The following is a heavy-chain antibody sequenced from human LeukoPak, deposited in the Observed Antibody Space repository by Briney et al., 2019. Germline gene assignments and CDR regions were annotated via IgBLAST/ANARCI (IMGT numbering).Heavy chain of an antibody. CDR2: MNPKSGAT. J-gene: IGHJ1*01. CDR3: ARVPRLVAVAGTKYFQH. Sequence: ASVKVSCKTSGYRFTGYYLHWVRQAPGQGLEWMGWMNPKSGATDYARKFQGRVTTTRDTSISTAYMELSRLRSDDTAVYYCARVPRLVAVAGTKYFQHWGQGTLVTVSS. CDR1: GYRFTGYY. D-gene: IGHD6-19*01. V-gene: IGHV1-2*02.